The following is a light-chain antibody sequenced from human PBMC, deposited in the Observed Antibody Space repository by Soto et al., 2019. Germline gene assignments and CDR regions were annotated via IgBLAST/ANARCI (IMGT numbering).Light chain of an antibody. V-gene: IGKV1-5*01. CDR1: QSISSW. Sequence: DIQMTQSPSTLSASIGDRVTITCRASQSISSWLAWYQQKPGKAPNLLIYDASTLQSGVSSRFSGSGSGTEFTLTISSLQPDDSATYYCQQFNGHPWTFGQGTKVEIK. CDR2: DAS. CDR3: QQFNGHPWT. J-gene: IGKJ1*01.